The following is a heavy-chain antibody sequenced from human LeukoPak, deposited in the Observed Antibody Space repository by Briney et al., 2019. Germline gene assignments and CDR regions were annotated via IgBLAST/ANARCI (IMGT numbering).Heavy chain of an antibody. CDR3: AELGITMIGGV. CDR2: ISYDGSNK. J-gene: IGHJ6*04. V-gene: IGHV3-30*18. Sequence: GGSLRLSCAASGFTVSSNYMSWVRQAPGKGLEWVAVISYDGSNKYYADSVKGRFTISRDNSKNTLYLQMNSLRAEDTAVYYCAELGITMIGGVWGKGTTVTISS. CDR1: GFTVSSNY. D-gene: IGHD3-10*02.